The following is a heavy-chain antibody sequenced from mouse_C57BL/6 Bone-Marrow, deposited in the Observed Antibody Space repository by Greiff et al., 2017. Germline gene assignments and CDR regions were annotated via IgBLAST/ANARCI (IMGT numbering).Heavy chain of an antibody. J-gene: IGHJ3*01. Sequence: VQLQQSGAELARPGASVKMSCKASGYTFTSYTMPWVKQRPGQGLEWIGYINPSSGYTKYNQKFKDKATLTADKSSSTAYMQLSSLTSEDSAVYYCARRSFAYWDQGTLVTVSA. CDR1: GYTFTSYT. CDR3: ARRSFAY. V-gene: IGHV1-4*01. CDR2: INPSSGYT.